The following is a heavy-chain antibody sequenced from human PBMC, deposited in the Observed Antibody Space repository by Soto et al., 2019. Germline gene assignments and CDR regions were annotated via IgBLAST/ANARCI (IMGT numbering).Heavy chain of an antibody. D-gene: IGHD2-15*01. CDR2: MNPNSGNT. CDR1: GYTFTSYD. J-gene: IGHJ5*02. V-gene: IGHV1-8*01. Sequence: ASVKVSCKASGYTFTSYDINWVRQATGQGLEWMGWMNPNSGNTGYAQKFQGRVTMTRNTSISTAYMELSSLRSEDTAVYYCARVLGYCSGGSCYEIFDPWGQGTLVTVSS. CDR3: ARVLGYCSGGSCYEIFDP.